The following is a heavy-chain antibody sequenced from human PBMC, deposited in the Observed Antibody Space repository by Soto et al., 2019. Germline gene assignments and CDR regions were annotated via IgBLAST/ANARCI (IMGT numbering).Heavy chain of an antibody. J-gene: IGHJ5*02. V-gene: IGHV4-59*12. CDR1: GASINNYY. Sequence: SETLSLTCTISGASINNYYWSWIRQPPGKGLEWIGYIYSSGSTKYSPPLKSRLTISADTSKNQFSLKLSSVTAAATAVYYCARVPLHNWFDPWGQGTLVTVSS. CDR2: IYSSGST. CDR3: ARVPLHNWFDP.